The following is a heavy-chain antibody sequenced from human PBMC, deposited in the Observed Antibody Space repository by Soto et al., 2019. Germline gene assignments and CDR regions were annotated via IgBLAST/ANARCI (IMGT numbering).Heavy chain of an antibody. CDR2: IIPIFGTA. V-gene: IGHV1-69*13. CDR3: ARTLGYCSGGSCYSGRRQRYGMDV. CDR1: GGTFSSYA. D-gene: IGHD2-15*01. J-gene: IGHJ6*02. Sequence: GASVKVSCKASGGTFSSYAISWVRQAPGQGLEWMGGIIPIFGTANYAQKFQGRVTITADESTSTAYMELSSLRSEDTAVYYCARTLGYCSGGSCYSGRRQRYGMDVWGQGTTVTVSS.